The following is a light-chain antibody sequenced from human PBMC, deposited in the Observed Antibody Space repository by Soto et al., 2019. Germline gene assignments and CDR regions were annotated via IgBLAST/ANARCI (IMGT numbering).Light chain of an antibody. CDR2: EVS. CDR1: SSDIGENDS. V-gene: IGLV2-14*01. CDR3: SSYTITRTYV. J-gene: IGLJ1*01. Sequence: QSALTQPASVSGSPGQSITISCTGTSSDIGENDSVSWYQQHPGKAPKLMTYEVSYQPSGVSNRFSGSKSGNTASLTISGLQAEDEADYYCSSYTITRTYVFGTGTKVTVL.